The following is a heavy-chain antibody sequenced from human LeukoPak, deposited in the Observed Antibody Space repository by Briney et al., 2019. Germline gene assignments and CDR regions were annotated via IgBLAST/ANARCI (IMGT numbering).Heavy chain of an antibody. CDR1: GFTFSSYG. V-gene: IGHV3-33*01. Sequence: GRSLRLSCAASGFTFSSYGMHWVRQAPGKGLEWVAVIWYDGSNKYYADSVKGRFTISRDNSKNTLYLQMNSPRAEDTAVYYCASLYDSSGYRVFDYWGQGTLVTVSS. CDR3: ASLYDSSGYRVFDY. CDR2: IWYDGSNK. J-gene: IGHJ4*02. D-gene: IGHD3-22*01.